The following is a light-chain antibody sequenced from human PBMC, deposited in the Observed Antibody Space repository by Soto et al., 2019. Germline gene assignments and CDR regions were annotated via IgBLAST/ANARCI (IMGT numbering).Light chain of an antibody. V-gene: IGKV1-5*03. CDR1: QTISSW. J-gene: IGKJ1*01. CDR2: KAS. CDR3: QHYNSFPWT. Sequence: DIQMNQSPSTLSGSVGDRVTITCRASQTISSWLAWYQQKPGKAPKLLIYKASTLKSGVPSRFSGSGSGTEFTLTISSLQPDDFATYYCQHYNSFPWTFGQGTKV.